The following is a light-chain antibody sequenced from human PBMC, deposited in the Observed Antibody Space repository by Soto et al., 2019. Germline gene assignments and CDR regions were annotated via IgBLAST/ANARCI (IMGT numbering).Light chain of an antibody. CDR2: DAS. Sequence: IVLTQSPSTLSLSPGERATLSCRASQSISSYLAWYQQKPGQAPRLLIYDASNRATGIPARFSGSGSGTDFTLTISSIEPEDFAVYYCQQRSNWITFGQGTRLEIK. CDR1: QSISSY. V-gene: IGKV3-11*01. J-gene: IGKJ5*01. CDR3: QQRSNWIT.